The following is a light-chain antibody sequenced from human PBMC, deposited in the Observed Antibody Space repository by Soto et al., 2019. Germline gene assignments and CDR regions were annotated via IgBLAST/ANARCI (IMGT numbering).Light chain of an antibody. J-gene: IGLJ3*02. CDR1: SGHSSYA. CDR3: LTWGTGIPRV. CDR2: VNSDGSL. V-gene: IGLV4-69*02. Sequence: QSVLTQSPSASASLGASVKLTCTLSSGHSSYAIAWHQQQPEKGPPYLMKVNSDGSLSKGDGIPDRFSGSSSGPERYLTISSLQSEDEADYYCLTWGTGIPRVFGGGTKVTVL.